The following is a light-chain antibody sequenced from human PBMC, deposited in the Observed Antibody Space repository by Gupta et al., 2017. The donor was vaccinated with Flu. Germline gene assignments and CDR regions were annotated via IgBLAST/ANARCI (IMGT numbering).Light chain of an antibody. CDR3: SSYTISSSYL. J-gene: IGLJ1*01. CDR2: DFS. CDR1: SRDVGNYHF. V-gene: IGLV2-14*03. Sequence: QSALTHPASVSGSPGQSLTISCRGTSRDVGNYHFVSWYQQHPGKAPKLIIYDFSNRPPGISNRFSGSKSGNTASLTISGLQAEDEADYYCSSYTISSSYLFGTGTKVSVL.